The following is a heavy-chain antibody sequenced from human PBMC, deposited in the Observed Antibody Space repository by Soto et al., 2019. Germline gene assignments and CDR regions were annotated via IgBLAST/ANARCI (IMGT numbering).Heavy chain of an antibody. V-gene: IGHV3-9*01. CDR2: ISWNSGTI. CDR3: VKDTSYDSSGPDASDF. J-gene: IGHJ3*01. D-gene: IGHD3-22*01. CDR1: GFTFDNFA. Sequence: GGSLRLSCAASGFTFDNFAMHWVRQVPGKGLEWVSGISWNSGTIEHGDSVKGRFTISRDNAKNSLYLQMNSLRVEDTAFYYCVKDTSYDSSGPDASDFWGQGTMLTVSS.